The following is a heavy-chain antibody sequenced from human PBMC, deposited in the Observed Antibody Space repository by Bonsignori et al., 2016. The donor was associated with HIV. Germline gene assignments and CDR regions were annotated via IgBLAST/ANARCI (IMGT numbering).Heavy chain of an antibody. V-gene: IGHV4-39*07. CDR3: AREGALHYYDTNHGYGYLPHAFDI. J-gene: IGHJ3*02. CDR2: IYYSGTT. D-gene: IGHD3-22*01. Sequence: WIRQPPGKGLEWIGTIYYSGTTYYNPSLRGRVTISVDTSKSQFSLKLSSVTAADTAVYYCAREGALHYYDTNHGYGYLPHAFDIWGQGTMVTVSS.